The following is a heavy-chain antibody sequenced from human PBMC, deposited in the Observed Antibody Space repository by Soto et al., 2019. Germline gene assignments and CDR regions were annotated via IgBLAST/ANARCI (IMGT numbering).Heavy chain of an antibody. J-gene: IGHJ4*02. CDR3: ARDPTGELWFGD. D-gene: IGHD3-10*01. V-gene: IGHV4-31*03. CDR2: IYYSGIT. CDR1: GGSVNSGGYY. Sequence: QVQLQESGPGLVKPSQTLSLTCTVSGGSVNSGGYYWSWIRQHPGKGLEWIGYIYYSGITYYNPSLKSRVTMSVDTSKNRFSLKLSSVTAAETAVYYCARDPTGELWFGDWGQGTLVTVSS.